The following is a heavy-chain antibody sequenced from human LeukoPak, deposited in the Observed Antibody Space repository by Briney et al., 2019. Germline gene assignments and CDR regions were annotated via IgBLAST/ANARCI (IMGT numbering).Heavy chain of an antibody. CDR1: GFTFSSYA. J-gene: IGHJ4*02. D-gene: IGHD6-13*01. V-gene: IGHV3-33*01. CDR2: TWYDGSNK. CDR3: ARDRGTVAAWYYFDY. Sequence: GRSLRLSCAASGFTFSSYAMHWVRQAPGRGLEWVATTWYDGSNKNYADSVKGRFTISRDNSKNTLYLQMNSLRAEDTAVYHCARDRGTVAAWYYFDYWGQGTLVTVSS.